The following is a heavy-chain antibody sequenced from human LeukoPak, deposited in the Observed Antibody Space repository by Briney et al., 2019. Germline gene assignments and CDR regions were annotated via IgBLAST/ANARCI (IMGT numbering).Heavy chain of an antibody. J-gene: IGHJ4*02. CDR2: IIPILGIA. CDR1: GGTFSSYT. V-gene: IGHV1-69*02. D-gene: IGHD5-18*01. CDR3: AIRRYSYGYEAGY. Sequence: SVKVSCKASGGTFSSYTISWVRQAPGQGLEWMGRIIPILGIANYAQKFQGRVTITTDESTSTAYMELSSLRSEDTAVYYCAIRRYSYGYEAGYWGQGTLVTVSS.